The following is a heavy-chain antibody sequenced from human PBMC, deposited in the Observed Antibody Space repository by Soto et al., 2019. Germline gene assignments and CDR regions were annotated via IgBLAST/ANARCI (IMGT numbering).Heavy chain of an antibody. J-gene: IGHJ4*02. Sequence: GGSLRLSCAASGFTLSSYGMHWVRQAPGKGLEWVAVIWYDGSNKYYADSVKGRFTISRDNSKNTLYLQMNSLRAEDTAVYYCAREGVVVTTPLQYYFDYWGQGTLVTVSS. D-gene: IGHD3-22*01. CDR1: GFTLSSYG. V-gene: IGHV3-33*01. CDR2: IWYDGSNK. CDR3: AREGVVVTTPLQYYFDY.